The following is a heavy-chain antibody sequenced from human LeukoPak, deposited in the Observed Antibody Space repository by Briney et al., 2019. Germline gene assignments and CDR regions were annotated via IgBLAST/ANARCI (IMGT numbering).Heavy chain of an antibody. J-gene: IGHJ5*02. D-gene: IGHD5-12*01. CDR2: IYSTGNT. Sequence: SETLSLTCTVSGGSISSSSNYWGWIRQPPGKGLEWIGTIYSTGNTYYNPSLKSRLTISVDMSKNQFSLKLSSVTAADTAVYYCARGGESGYDTWGQGSLVTVSS. CDR3: ARGGESGYDT. CDR1: GGSISSSSNY. V-gene: IGHV4-39*01.